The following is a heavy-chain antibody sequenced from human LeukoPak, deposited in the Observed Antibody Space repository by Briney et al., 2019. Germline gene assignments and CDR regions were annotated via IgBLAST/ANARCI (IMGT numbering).Heavy chain of an antibody. V-gene: IGHV4-59*04. CDR2: IYYSGST. J-gene: IGHJ4*02. Sequence: SETLSLTCTVSGGSISSYYWSWIRQPPGKGLEWIGYIYYSGSTHYNPSLKSRVNISADTSKSQFSLHLDSVTAADTAVYYCARSWAGMYYPFYYFDYWGQGTLVSVSS. CDR1: GGSISSYY. D-gene: IGHD1-26*01. CDR3: ARSWAGMYYPFYYFDY.